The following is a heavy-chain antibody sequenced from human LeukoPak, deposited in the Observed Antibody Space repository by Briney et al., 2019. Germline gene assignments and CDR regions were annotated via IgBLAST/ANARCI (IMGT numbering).Heavy chain of an antibody. CDR1: GFTFSAST. CDR2: ISSDSEWI. Sequence: PGGSLRLFCAASGFTFSASTMNWVRQAPGKGLEWLSSISSDSEWIYYAASVKGRFTISRDNAKNSLYLQMNSLRAEDTAVYYCASEGCGRYCLESWGQGTLVTVSS. CDR3: ASEGCGRYCLES. J-gene: IGHJ4*02. V-gene: IGHV3-21*01. D-gene: IGHD6-19*01.